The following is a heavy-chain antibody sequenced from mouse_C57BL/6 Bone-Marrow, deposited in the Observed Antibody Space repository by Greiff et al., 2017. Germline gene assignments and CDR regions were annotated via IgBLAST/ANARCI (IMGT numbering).Heavy chain of an antibody. CDR3: ARGEVGYPYFAY. D-gene: IGHD2-2*01. J-gene: IGHJ2*01. CDR2: IDPEDGET. V-gene: IGHV14-2*01. CDR1: GFNIKDYY. Sequence: VQLQQPGAELVKPGASVKLSCTASGFNIKDYYMHWVKQRPEQGLEWIGRIDPEDGETKYAPKFQGKATITADTSSNTAYLQLRGLTSEDAAVYYCARGEVGYPYFAYWGQGTTLTVSA.